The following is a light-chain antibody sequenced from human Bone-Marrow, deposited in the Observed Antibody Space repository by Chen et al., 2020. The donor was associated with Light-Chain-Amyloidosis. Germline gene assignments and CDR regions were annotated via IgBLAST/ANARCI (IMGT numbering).Light chain of an antibody. CDR2: EDD. V-gene: IGLV6-57*01. Sequence: NFMLTQPHSVSESPGKTVIISCTRSSGSIATNYVQWYQQRPGSSPTTVIYEDDQRPSGIPDRFSGSIHRSSNSASLTISGLKTEDEADYYCQSYQGSSQGVFGGGTKLTVL. CDR3: QSYQGSSQGV. J-gene: IGLJ3*02. CDR1: SGSIATNY.